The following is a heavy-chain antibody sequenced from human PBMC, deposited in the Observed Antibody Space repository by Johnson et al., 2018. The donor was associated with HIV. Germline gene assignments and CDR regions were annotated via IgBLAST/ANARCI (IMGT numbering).Heavy chain of an antibody. CDR1: GFTVSSNY. D-gene: IGHD6-6*01. J-gene: IGHJ3*02. Sequence: VQLVESGGGLIQPGGSLRLSCAASGFTVSSNYMSWVRQPPGKGLEWVSVIYSGGNTYYADYVKGRFTISRDNFKNTLYLQMNSLRAEDTAVYYCATLGYSSSPGGYGAFDIWGQGTMVTVSS. V-gene: IGHV3-53*01. CDR3: ATLGYSSSPGGYGAFDI. CDR2: IYSGGNT.